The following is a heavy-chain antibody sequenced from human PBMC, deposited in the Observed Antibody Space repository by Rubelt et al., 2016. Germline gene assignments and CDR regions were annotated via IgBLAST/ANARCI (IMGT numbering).Heavy chain of an antibody. CDR2: IWYDGSNT. J-gene: IGHJ3*02. D-gene: IGHD6-13*01. CDR3: ARDRAGSSSWYPVFGAFDI. V-gene: IGHV3-33*01. Sequence: QVQLVESGGGVVQPGRSLRLSCAASGFTFSSYGMHWVRQAPGKGLEWVAVIWYDGSNTYYADSVKGRFTNSRDNSKNSLYLQMNRLRAEDTAVYYCARDRAGSSSWYPVFGAFDIWGQGTMVTVSS. CDR1: GFTFSSYG.